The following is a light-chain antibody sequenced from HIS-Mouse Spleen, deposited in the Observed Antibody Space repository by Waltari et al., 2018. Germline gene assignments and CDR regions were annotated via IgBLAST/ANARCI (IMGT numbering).Light chain of an antibody. Sequence: QSALTQPASVSGSPGQSIPISCPGTSSDVGGYNYVPWYQQHPGKTPKLMIYDVSNRPSGVSNRFSGSKSGNTASLTISGLQAEDEADYYCSSYTSSSFNVVFGGGTKLTVL. CDR1: SSDVGGYNY. J-gene: IGLJ2*01. CDR2: DVS. CDR3: SSYTSSSFNVV. V-gene: IGLV2-14*03.